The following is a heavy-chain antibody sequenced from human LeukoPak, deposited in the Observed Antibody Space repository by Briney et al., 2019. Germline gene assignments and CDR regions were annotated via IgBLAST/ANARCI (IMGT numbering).Heavy chain of an antibody. V-gene: IGHV3-48*04. D-gene: IGHD3-10*01. CDR1: GFTLSNYR. J-gene: IGHJ4*02. CDR3: ARDRGAGTGLLWFGEREGFDY. Sequence: GGSLRLSCAASGFTLSNYRMNWVRQAPGKGLEWISDISTSSTTIYYSDSVKGRFTISRDNAKNSLYLQMNSLRAEDTAVYYCARDRGAGTGLLWFGEREGFDYWGQGTLVTVSS. CDR2: ISTSSTTI.